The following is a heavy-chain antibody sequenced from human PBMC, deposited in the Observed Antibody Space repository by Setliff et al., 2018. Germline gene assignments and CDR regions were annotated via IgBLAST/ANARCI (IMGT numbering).Heavy chain of an antibody. CDR3: ARAPDYGEIDF. V-gene: IGHV3-7*01. J-gene: IGHJ4*02. CDR1: GFTFSNHW. D-gene: IGHD4-17*01. CDR2: IKQDGSDK. Sequence: GGSLRLSCAASGFTFSNHWMTWVRQAPGKGLEWVANIKQDGSDKYYADSVKGRFTISRDNAMNSLYLQMNSLRAEDTAIYYCARAPDYGEIDFWGQGTLVTVSS.